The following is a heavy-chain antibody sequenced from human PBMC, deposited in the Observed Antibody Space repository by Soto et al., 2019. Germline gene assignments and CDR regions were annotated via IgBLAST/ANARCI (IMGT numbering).Heavy chain of an antibody. CDR3: ARDRCSGGSCYSADAFDI. D-gene: IGHD2-15*01. Sequence: GGSLRLSCAASGFTFSSYSMNWVRQAPGKGLEWVSYISSSSRTTYYGDSVKGRFTISRDKSKNTLYLQMNSLRVEDTAVYYCARDRCSGGSCYSADAFDIWGQGTMVTVSS. CDR2: ISSSSRTT. J-gene: IGHJ3*02. CDR1: GFTFSSYS. V-gene: IGHV3-48*01.